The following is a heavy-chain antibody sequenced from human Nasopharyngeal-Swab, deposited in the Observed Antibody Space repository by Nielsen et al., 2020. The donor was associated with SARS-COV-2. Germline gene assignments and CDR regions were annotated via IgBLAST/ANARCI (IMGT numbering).Heavy chain of an antibody. J-gene: IGHJ6*02. V-gene: IGHV4-34*01. D-gene: IGHD3-16*01. CDR3: ARAGGTGRQYYGLDV. CDR1: GGSFTTYY. CDR2: INHAGST. Sequence: GSLRLSCAVYGGSFTTYYWNWIRQSPGKGLEWIAEINHAGSTNYSPSLKSRITISVDTSKKQISLKLSSVTAADTAMYYCARAGGTGRQYYGLDVWGQGTTVTVSS.